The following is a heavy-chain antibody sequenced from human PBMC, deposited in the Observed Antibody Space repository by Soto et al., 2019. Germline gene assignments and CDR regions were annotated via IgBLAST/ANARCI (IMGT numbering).Heavy chain of an antibody. CDR1: GGSISSGGYS. J-gene: IGHJ4*02. CDR2: IYHGGST. CDR3: ARVNKGPFDY. Sequence: TSETLSLTCAVSGGSISSGGYSWTWIRQPPGKGLEWIGYIYHGGSTYYNPSLKSRVTISVDTSKNQFSLKLSSVTAADTAVYYCARVNKGPFDYWGQGTLVTVSS. V-gene: IGHV4-30-2*01.